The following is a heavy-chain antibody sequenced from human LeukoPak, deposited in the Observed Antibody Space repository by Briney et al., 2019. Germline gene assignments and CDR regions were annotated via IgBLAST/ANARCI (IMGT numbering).Heavy chain of an antibody. CDR3: ARDLATGTTGY. J-gene: IGHJ4*02. CDR1: GYPISSGYY. CDR2: IYHSGST. Sequence: SETLSLTRTVSGYPISSGYYWDWIRQPPGKGLEWIGSIYHSGSTYYNPSLKSRVTISVDTSKNQFSLKLSSVTAADTAVYYCARDLATGTTGYWGQGTLVTVSS. D-gene: IGHD1-7*01. V-gene: IGHV4-38-2*02.